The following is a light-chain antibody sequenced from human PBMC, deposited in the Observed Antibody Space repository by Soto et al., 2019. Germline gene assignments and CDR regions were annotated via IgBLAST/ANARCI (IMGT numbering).Light chain of an antibody. Sequence: NFMLTQPHSLSESPGKTVIISCTRSSGSIASNYVQWYQQRPGSSPTTVIYEDHQRPSGVPDRFSGSIDSSSNSASLTISGLETEDEADYFCQSYDATNQVFGGGTKLTVL. J-gene: IGLJ3*02. CDR1: SGSIASNY. V-gene: IGLV6-57*01. CDR3: QSYDATNQV. CDR2: EDH.